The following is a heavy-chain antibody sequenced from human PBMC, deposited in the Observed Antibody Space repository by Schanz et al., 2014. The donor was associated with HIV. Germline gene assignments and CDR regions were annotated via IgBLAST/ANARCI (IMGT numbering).Heavy chain of an antibody. V-gene: IGHV1-2*02. D-gene: IGHD6-13*01. Sequence: QVQLVQSGAEVEKPGASAKVSCKASGYSFTGYYIHWVRQAPGQGLEWMGWINPTNGKTFYTQKCRGRVTMTRDTSVNTASMEVSRLMSDDTAVYYCARVSGWSSFDYWGQGTLVIVSS. J-gene: IGHJ4*02. CDR1: GYSFTGYY. CDR3: ARVSGWSSFDY. CDR2: INPTNGKT.